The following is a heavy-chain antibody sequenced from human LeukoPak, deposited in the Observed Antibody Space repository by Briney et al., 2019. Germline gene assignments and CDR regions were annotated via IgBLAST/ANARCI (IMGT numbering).Heavy chain of an antibody. CDR1: GGSFSGYY. Sequence: PSETLSLTCAVYGGSFSGYYWSWIRQPPGKGLEWIGEINHSGSTNYNPSLKSRGTISVGTSKNQFSLKLSSVTAADTAVYYCARELVDYDFWSGYYPKYYFDYWGQGTLVTVSS. V-gene: IGHV4-34*01. CDR2: INHSGST. CDR3: ARELVDYDFWSGYYPKYYFDY. J-gene: IGHJ4*02. D-gene: IGHD3-3*01.